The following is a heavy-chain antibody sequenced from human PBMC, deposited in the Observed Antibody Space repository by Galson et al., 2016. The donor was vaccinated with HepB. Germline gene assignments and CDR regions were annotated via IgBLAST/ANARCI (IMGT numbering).Heavy chain of an antibody. CDR2: IYSGGST. CDR3: AMSVVVTAIFGF. J-gene: IGHJ4*02. CDR1: GFSVSHNY. D-gene: IGHD2-21*02. Sequence: SLRLSCAASGFSVSHNYMTWVRQAPGKGLEWVSVIYSGGSTYYADSVKGRFSISRDNFKNTLYLQMNSLRAEDTAVYYCAMSVVVTAIFGFWGQGALVTVSS. V-gene: IGHV3-53*01.